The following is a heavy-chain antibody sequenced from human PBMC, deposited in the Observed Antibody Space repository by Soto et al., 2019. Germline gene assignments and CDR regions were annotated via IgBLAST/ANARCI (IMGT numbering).Heavy chain of an antibody. D-gene: IGHD6-19*01. J-gene: IGHJ5*02. CDR3: ARQADIAVAGGGNWFDP. CDR1: GGSISSYY. CDR2: IYYSGST. Sequence: QVQLQESGPGLVKPSETLSLTCTVSGGSISSYYWSWIRQPSGKGLEWIGSIYYSGSTKYNPSLKSRVTISVDTSKNQFSLKLSSVTAADTAVYYCARQADIAVAGGGNWFDPWGQGTLVTVSS. V-gene: IGHV4-59*08.